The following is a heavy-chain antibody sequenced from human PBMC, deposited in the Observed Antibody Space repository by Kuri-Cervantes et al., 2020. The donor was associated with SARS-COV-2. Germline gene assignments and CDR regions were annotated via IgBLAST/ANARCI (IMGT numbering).Heavy chain of an antibody. J-gene: IGHJ4*02. CDR2: TSSSSSTI. V-gene: IGHV3-48*01. CDR3: ARIASSSGWENFDY. D-gene: IGHD6-19*01. Sequence: GESLKISCAASGFTFSSYSMNWVRQAPGKGLEWVSYTSSSSSTIYYADSVKGRFTISRDNAKNSLYLQMNSLRAEDTAVYYCARIASSSGWENFDYWGQGTLVTVSS. CDR1: GFTFSSYS.